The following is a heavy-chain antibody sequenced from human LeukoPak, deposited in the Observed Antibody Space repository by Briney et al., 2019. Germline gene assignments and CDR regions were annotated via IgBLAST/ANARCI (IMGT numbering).Heavy chain of an antibody. J-gene: IGHJ4*02. CDR1: GGSISSNSYY. Sequence: PSETLSLTCTVSGGSISSNSYYWGWIRQPPGKGLEWIGSIYYSGSTYYNPSLKSRVTISVDMPKNQFSLKLSSVTAADTAVYYCARRVAGSGSYYLNDYWGQGTLVTVSS. V-gene: IGHV4-39*07. CDR2: IYYSGST. D-gene: IGHD3-10*01. CDR3: ARRVAGSGSYYLNDY.